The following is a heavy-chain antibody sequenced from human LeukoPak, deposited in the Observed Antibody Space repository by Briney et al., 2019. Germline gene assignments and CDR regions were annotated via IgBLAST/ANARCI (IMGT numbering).Heavy chain of an antibody. CDR3: AKGYLPISSCYYYDSSGYLTYFDY. V-gene: IGHV3-23*01. CDR1: GFTFSSYA. CDR2: ISGSGGSI. Sequence: PGGSLRLSCAASGFTFSSYAMSWVRQAPGKGLEWVSAISGSGGSIYYADSVKGRFTISRDNSKNTLYLQMNSLRAEDTAVYYCAKGYLPISSCYYYDSSGYLTYFDYWGQGTLVTVSS. J-gene: IGHJ4*02. D-gene: IGHD3-22*01.